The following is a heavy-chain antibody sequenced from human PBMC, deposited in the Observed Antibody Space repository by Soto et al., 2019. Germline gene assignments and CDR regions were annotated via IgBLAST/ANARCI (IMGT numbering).Heavy chain of an antibody. CDR1: GGSISSSSYY. CDR3: ARHVSSGGYLKRPVGLFGN. V-gene: IGHV4-39*01. Sequence: PSETLSLTCTVSGGSISSSSYYWGWIRQPPGKGLEWIGRIYYSGSTYYTPSLKSRVTISVDTSKNQFSLKLSSVTAADTAVYYCARHVSSGGYLKRPVGLFGNWGQGPMVAVSS. D-gene: IGHD6-19*01. CDR2: IYYSGST. J-gene: IGHJ3*02.